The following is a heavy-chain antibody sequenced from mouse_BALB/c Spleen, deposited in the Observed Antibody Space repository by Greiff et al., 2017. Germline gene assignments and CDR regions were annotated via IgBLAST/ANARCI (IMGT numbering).Heavy chain of an antibody. CDR3: ARSGGYPFDY. CDR2: IDTSDSYT. V-gene: IGHV1-69*01. D-gene: IGHD1-1*02. J-gene: IGHJ2*01. CDR1: GYTFTDYW. Sequence: QVQLKQPGAELVMPGASVKMSCKASGYTFTDYWMHWVKQRPGQGLEWIGAIDTSDSYTSYNQKFKGKATLTVDESSSTAYMQLSSLTSEDSAVYYCARSGGYPFDYWGQGTTLTVSS.